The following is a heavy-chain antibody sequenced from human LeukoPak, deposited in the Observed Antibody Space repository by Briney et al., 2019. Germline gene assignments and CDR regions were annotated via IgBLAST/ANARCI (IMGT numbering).Heavy chain of an antibody. J-gene: IGHJ4*02. V-gene: IGHV4-39*07. Sequence: PSETLSLTCTVSGDSISSSSYYWGWSRQPPGKGLEWIGSIYYSGSTNYNPSLKSRVTISVDTSKNQFSLKLSSVTAADTAMYYCARDFGDSSGWYNDYWGQGTLVTVSS. CDR1: GDSISSSSYY. CDR3: ARDFGDSSGWYNDY. D-gene: IGHD6-19*01. CDR2: IYYSGST.